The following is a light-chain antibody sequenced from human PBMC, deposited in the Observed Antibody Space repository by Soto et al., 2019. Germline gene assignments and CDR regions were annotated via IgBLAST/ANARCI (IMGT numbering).Light chain of an antibody. Sequence: EIVLTQSPGTLSLSPGERATLSCRASQSVSSNFLAWYQQRVGQSPRLLIYGASSRATGIPDRFSGSGSGTEFTLTISRLEAADFAVYYCQQYSTLPRTFGQGTKVEIK. V-gene: IGKV3-20*01. CDR2: GAS. J-gene: IGKJ1*01. CDR3: QQYSTLPRT. CDR1: QSVSSNF.